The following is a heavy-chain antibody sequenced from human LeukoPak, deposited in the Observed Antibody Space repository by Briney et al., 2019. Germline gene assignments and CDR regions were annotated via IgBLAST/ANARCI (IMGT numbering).Heavy chain of an antibody. CDR1: GGSISSYY. V-gene: IGHV4-59*08. Sequence: SETLSLTCTVSGGSISSYYWSWIRQSPGKGLEWIGYIYYSGGTNYNPSLKSRVTMSVDKSKNQISLNLASLTAADTALYYCAGRGSSSGTFDVWGPGTFVTVSS. J-gene: IGHJ3*01. CDR3: AGRGSSSGTFDV. D-gene: IGHD2-2*01. CDR2: IYYSGGT.